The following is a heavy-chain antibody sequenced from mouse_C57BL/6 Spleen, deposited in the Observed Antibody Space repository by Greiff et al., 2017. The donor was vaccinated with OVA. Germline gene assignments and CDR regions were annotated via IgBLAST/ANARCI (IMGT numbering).Heavy chain of an antibody. CDR3: ARGGYDGYYDAMDY. CDR1: GYSITSGYD. J-gene: IGHJ4*01. V-gene: IGHV3-1*01. D-gene: IGHD2-3*01. CDR2: ISYSGST. Sequence: EVKLQESGPGMVKPSQSLSLTCTVTGYSITSGYDWHWIRHFPGNKLEWMGYISYSGSTNYNPSLKSRISITHDTSKNHFFLKLNSVTTEDTATYYCARGGYDGYYDAMDYWGQGTSVTVSS.